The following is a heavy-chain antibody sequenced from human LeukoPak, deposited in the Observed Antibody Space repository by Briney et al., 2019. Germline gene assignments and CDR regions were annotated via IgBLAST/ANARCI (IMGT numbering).Heavy chain of an antibody. Sequence: ASVKVSCKASGYTFTSYAMHWVRQAPGQRLEGIGWINAGNGKTKYSQKFQSRVTITSDTSASRAYMELSSMRSEDTAVYYCARAHIVVVPAAPFDPWGQGTLVTVSS. CDR1: GYTFTSYA. D-gene: IGHD2-2*01. CDR2: INAGNGKT. CDR3: ARAHIVVVPAAPFDP. V-gene: IGHV1-3*01. J-gene: IGHJ5*02.